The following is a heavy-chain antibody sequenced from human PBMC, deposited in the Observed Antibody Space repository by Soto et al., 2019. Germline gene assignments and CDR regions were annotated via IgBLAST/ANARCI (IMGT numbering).Heavy chain of an antibody. Sequence: QLRLQESGPGLVKPSETLSLTCTVSGASISSSSYYWGWIRQPPGKGLEWIAIIYYSGTTYYNTSLKSRVTISVDTSKNQLSLRLTSVTAADTAVYYCAGGNSGSSLAYWGQGTLVTVSS. J-gene: IGHJ4*02. V-gene: IGHV4-39*01. D-gene: IGHD1-26*01. CDR1: GASISSSSYY. CDR3: AGGNSGSSLAY. CDR2: IYYSGTT.